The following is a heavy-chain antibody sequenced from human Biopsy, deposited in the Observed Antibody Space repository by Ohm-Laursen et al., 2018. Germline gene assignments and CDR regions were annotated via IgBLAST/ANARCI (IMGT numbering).Heavy chain of an antibody. J-gene: IGHJ5*02. V-gene: IGHV3-23*01. CDR2: INGSGGST. Sequence: SLRLSCAAPVFTFSSHAMSWVRQAPGKGLECVSVINGSGGSTYYADPVKGRFTISRDNSKNTLYLQMNSLRAKDTAMYYCARDLYDFCGGCPFDPWGQGTLVTVS. CDR3: ARDLYDFCGGCPFDP. CDR1: VFTFSSHA. D-gene: IGHD3-3*01.